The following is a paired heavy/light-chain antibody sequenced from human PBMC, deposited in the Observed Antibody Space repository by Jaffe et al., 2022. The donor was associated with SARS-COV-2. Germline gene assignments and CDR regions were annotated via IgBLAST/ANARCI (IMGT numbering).Heavy chain of an antibody. CDR2: IYNTGST. CDR1: GGSISSYY. D-gene: IGHD3-9*01. V-gene: IGHV4-59*01. CDR3: ARWAVYYDILTGYSSYYYYGMDV. Sequence: QVQLQESGPGLVKPSETLSLTCTVSGGSISSYYWSWIRQPPGKGLEWIGYIYNTGSTHYNPSLKGRVTISLDTSKNQFSLKLSSVTAADTAVYYCARWAVYYDILTGYSSYYYYGMDVWGQGTSVTVSS. J-gene: IGHJ6*02.
Light chain of an antibody. J-gene: IGLJ3*02. Sequence: QSVLTQPPSVSAAPGQKVTISCSGGSSNIGNNYVSWYQQLPGAAPKLLIYDNNKRPSGIPDRFSGSKSGTSATLGITGLQTGDEADYYCGTWDSSLSAYWVFGGGTKLTVL. V-gene: IGLV1-51*01. CDR3: GTWDSSLSAYWV. CDR2: DNN. CDR1: SSNIGNNY.